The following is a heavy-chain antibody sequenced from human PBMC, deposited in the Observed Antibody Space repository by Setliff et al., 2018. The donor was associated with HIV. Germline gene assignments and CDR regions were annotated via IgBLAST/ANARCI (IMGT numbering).Heavy chain of an antibody. CDR3: ARHRQGLTGSTPGYYMDV. J-gene: IGHJ6*03. Sequence: SETLSLTCTVSGGYMSGYYFWGWIRQPPGKGLEWIGSISYSGSTYYNPSLKSRVTMSVDTSKNQFSLKLSSVTAADTAVYYCARHRQGLTGSTPGYYMDVWGKGTTVTV. V-gene: IGHV4-39*01. CDR2: ISYSGST. CDR1: GGYMSGYYF. D-gene: IGHD1-7*01.